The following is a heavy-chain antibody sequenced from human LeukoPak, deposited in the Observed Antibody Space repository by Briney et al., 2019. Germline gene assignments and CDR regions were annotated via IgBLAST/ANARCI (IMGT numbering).Heavy chain of an antibody. CDR3: AKGVSSSWGHEDY. V-gene: IGHV3-23*01. Sequence: PGGSLRLSCAASGFTFSNAWMSWVRQAPGKGLEWVSAISGSGGSTYYADSVKGRFTISRDNSKNTLYLQMNSLRAEDTAVYYCAKGVSSSWGHEDYWGQGTLVTVSS. CDR1: GFTFSNAW. D-gene: IGHD6-13*01. J-gene: IGHJ4*02. CDR2: ISGSGGST.